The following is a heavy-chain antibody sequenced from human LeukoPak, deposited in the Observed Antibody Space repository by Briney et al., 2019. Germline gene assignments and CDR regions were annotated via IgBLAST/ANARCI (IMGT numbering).Heavy chain of an antibody. Sequence: DSVNVSCKASGYIFTSYSIIWVRQAPGQGLEWMGWISAYNDNTNYAQKLQGRVTMTTDTSTSTAYMELRSLRSDDTAVYYCARPDYGGNWGAFDIWGQGTMVTVSS. CDR1: GYIFTSYS. CDR2: ISAYNDNT. J-gene: IGHJ3*02. D-gene: IGHD4-23*01. V-gene: IGHV1-18*01. CDR3: ARPDYGGNWGAFDI.